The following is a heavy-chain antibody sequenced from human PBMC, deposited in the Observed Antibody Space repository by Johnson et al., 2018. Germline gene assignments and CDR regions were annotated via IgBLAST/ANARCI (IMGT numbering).Heavy chain of an antibody. CDR3: ARVKGGPTVTTEGMDV. Sequence: QVQLVQSGGGLVQXGGSXRLXCAASGFTFSNYAMHWVRQAPGKGLEWVAVIWYDGSNKYYADSVKGRFTISRDNSKNTLYLQMNSLRAEDTAVYYCARVKGGPTVTTEGMDVWGQGTTVTVSS. CDR1: GFTFSNYA. D-gene: IGHD4-11*01. V-gene: IGHV3-33*08. CDR2: IWYDGSNK. J-gene: IGHJ6*02.